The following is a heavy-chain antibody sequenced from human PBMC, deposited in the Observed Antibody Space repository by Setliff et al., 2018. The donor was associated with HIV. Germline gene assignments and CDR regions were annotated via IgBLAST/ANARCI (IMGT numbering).Heavy chain of an antibody. CDR3: ARDPRIAVARDYYYYYMDV. J-gene: IGHJ6*03. D-gene: IGHD6-19*01. Sequence: SVKVSCKASGGTFSSYAISWVRQAPGQGLEWMGGIIPIFGTADYAQKFQGRVTITADESTSTAYMELSSLRSEDTAVYYCARDPRIAVARDYYYYYMDVWGKGTTGTVS. CDR1: GGTFSSYA. V-gene: IGHV1-69*13. CDR2: IIPIFGTA.